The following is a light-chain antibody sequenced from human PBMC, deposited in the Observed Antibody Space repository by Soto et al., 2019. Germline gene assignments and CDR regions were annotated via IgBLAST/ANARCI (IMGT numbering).Light chain of an antibody. J-gene: IGLJ1*01. CDR2: GNS. Sequence: QSALTQPSSVSGDPGQTVTISCTGSGSNIGAGYNVHWYQQLPGTAPKLLIHGNSNRPSGVPDRFSASKSGTSASLAITGLRSDDEADYFCATWDDSLNGFYVFGTGTKVTVL. V-gene: IGLV1-40*01. CDR3: ATWDDSLNGFYV. CDR1: GSNIGAGYN.